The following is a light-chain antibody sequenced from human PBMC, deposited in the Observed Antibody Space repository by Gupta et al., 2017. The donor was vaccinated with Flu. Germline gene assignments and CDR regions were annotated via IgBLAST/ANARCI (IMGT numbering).Light chain of an antibody. CDR3: LQQGRYPLT. CDR2: SSS. CDR1: QDIRNG. J-gene: IGKJ4*01. Sequence: DIQMTQSPSSLSASVGDRVTITCRASQDIRNGIGWYQQKPGKAPERLMYSSSSLQSGVPSRFSGSGSGTEFTLTISSLQPEDFATYYCLQQGRYPLTFGGGTKVDIK. V-gene: IGKV1-17*01.